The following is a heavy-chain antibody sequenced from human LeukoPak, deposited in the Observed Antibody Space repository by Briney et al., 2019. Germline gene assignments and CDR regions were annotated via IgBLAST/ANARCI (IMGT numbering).Heavy chain of an antibody. CDR1: GGSFSGYY. V-gene: IGHV4-34*01. D-gene: IGHD6-19*01. CDR3: ARLIAVAGKDY. Sequence: SETLSLTCAVYGGSFSGYYWSWIRQPPGKGLEWIGEINHSGSTNYDPSLKSRVTISVDTSKNQFSLKLSSVTAADTAVYYCARLIAVAGKDYWGQGTLVTVSS. J-gene: IGHJ4*02. CDR2: INHSGST.